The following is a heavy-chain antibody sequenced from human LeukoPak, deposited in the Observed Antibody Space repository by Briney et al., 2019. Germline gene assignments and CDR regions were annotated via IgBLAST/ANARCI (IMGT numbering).Heavy chain of an antibody. CDR3: AKDEYSYGSVLDY. D-gene: IGHD5-18*01. Sequence: GGSLRLSCAASGFTFSSYAXXXXXXXXXXXXXXXXAISXNGGSAYYADSXKGRXTXSRXNXXRTVYLQMNSLRAEDTAVYYCAKDEYSYGSVLDYWGQGTLVTVSS. CDR2: ISXNGGSA. J-gene: IGHJ4*02. CDR1: GFTFSSYA. V-gene: IGHV3-23*01.